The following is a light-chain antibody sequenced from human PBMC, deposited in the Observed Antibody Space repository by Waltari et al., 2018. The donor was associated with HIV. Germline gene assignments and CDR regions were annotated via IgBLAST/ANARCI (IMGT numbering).Light chain of an antibody. CDR3: AAWDDSLNGWV. CDR1: SSNIGSNT. CDR2: SNN. J-gene: IGLJ3*02. Sequence: QSVLTQPPSASGTPGQRVTIPCPGSSSNIGSNTLNWYQQLPGTAPKLLIYSNNQRPSGVPDRFSGSKSGTSASLAISGLQSEDEADYYCAAWDDSLNGWVFGGGTKLTVL. V-gene: IGLV1-44*01.